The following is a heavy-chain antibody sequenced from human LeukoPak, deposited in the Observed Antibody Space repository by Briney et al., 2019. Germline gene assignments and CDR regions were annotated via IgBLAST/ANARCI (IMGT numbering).Heavy chain of an antibody. D-gene: IGHD7-27*01. V-gene: IGHV1-8*01. CDR1: GYAFTSYD. Sequence: ASVKVSCKASGYAFTSYDINWVRQASGQGLEWMGWMNPNSGGTGYVQKFQGRVTVTRNTYINTAYMELNNLRSGDTAVYYCVRGPLGIGSYCDYWGQGSLVTVSS. J-gene: IGHJ4*02. CDR2: MNPNSGGT. CDR3: VRGPLGIGSYCDY.